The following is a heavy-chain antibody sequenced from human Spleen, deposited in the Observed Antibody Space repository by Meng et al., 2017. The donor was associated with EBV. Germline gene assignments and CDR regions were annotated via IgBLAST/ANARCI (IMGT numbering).Heavy chain of an antibody. J-gene: IGHJ4*02. CDR2: IYSSGSTKYNT. Sequence: QVAPQESGPGPVKPSETLSLTCTVSGGSVTSHSYYWSWIRQPPGKELEWIGNIYSSGSTKYNTNYNPSLKSRVTISVDTSKNQFSLTLKSVSAADTAVYYCAREVAPATTGENFDYWGQGTLVTVSS. D-gene: IGHD2-2*01. CDR3: AREVAPATTGENFDY. V-gene: IGHV4-61*01. CDR1: GGSVTSHSYY.